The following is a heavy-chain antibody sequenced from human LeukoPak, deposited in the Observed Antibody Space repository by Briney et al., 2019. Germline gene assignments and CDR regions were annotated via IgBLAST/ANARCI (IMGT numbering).Heavy chain of an antibody. CDR2: ISSSSSYK. J-gene: IGHJ4*02. V-gene: IGHV3-21*01. D-gene: IGHD5-18*01. CDR3: AREDVDTAMVLYDC. CDR1: GFTFSSYA. Sequence: GGSLRLSCAASGFTFSSYAMHWVRQAPGKGLEWVSSISSSSSYKYYADSVKDRFTISRDNAKNSLYLQMHSLRAEDTAVYYCAREDVDTAMVLYDCWGQGTLVTVSS.